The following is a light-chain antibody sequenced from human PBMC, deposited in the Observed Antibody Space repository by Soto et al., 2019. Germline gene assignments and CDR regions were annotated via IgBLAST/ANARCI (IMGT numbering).Light chain of an antibody. Sequence: EVVLTQSPGTLSLSPWERATLSFRASQSISSSYLAWYQQKPGQAPRLLIYGASSRATGIPDRFSGSGSGTDFTLTISSLEPEDFAVYYCQQRSNWTFGQGTKVDIK. CDR2: GAS. J-gene: IGKJ1*01. CDR3: QQRSNWT. CDR1: QSISSSY. V-gene: IGKV3D-20*02.